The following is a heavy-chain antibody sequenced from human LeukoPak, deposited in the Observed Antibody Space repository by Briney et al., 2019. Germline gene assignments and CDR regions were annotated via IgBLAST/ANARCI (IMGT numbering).Heavy chain of an antibody. Sequence: SETLSLTCNVSGASFNYYYWSWIRQPAGKGLEWIGRVYLGGSTNYNPSLKSRVMMSLDKANNQFSLRLGSVTAADTAIYYCARDHCDDAACYPFDRWGQGTLVTVSS. CDR2: VYLGGST. D-gene: IGHD2-21*01. CDR1: GASFNYYY. V-gene: IGHV4-4*07. J-gene: IGHJ4*02. CDR3: ARDHCDDAACYPFDR.